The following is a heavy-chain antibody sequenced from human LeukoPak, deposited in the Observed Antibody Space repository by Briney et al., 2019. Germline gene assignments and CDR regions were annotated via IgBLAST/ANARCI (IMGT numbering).Heavy chain of an antibody. Sequence: GASMKVSCKASGGTFSSYAISWVRQAPGQGLEWMGGIIPIFGTANYAQKFQGRVTITADESTSTAYMELSSLRSEDTAVYYCARGNTYDYVWGSYRHYFDYWGQGTLVTVSS. CDR1: GGTFSSYA. CDR2: IIPIFGTA. J-gene: IGHJ4*02. CDR3: ARGNTYDYVWGSYRHYFDY. V-gene: IGHV1-69*13. D-gene: IGHD3-16*02.